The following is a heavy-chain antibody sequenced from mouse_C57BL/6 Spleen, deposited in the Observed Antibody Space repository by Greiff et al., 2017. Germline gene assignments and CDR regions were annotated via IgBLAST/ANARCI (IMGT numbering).Heavy chain of an antibody. V-gene: IGHV1-50*01. CDR2: IDPSDSYT. Sequence: QVQLQQPGAELVKPGASVKLSCKASGYTFTSYWMQWVKQRPGQGLEWIGEIDPSDSYTNYNQKFKGKATLTVDTSSSTAYMQLSSLTSEDSAVYYCALLRYAMDYWGQGTSVTVSS. J-gene: IGHJ4*01. CDR3: ALLRYAMDY. D-gene: IGHD1-1*01. CDR1: GYTFTSYW.